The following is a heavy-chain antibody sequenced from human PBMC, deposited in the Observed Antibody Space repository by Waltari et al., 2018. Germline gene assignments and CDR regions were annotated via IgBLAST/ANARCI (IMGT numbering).Heavy chain of an antibody. J-gene: IGHJ4*02. CDR1: GLPCSKYG. V-gene: IGHV3-30*18. CDR3: AKGRKNELYGLSYSDA. CDR2: VSFDGNSQ. Sequence: QVMLVESGGGVVVPGQCLTVTCLVSGLPCSKYGIHWVGRVPGKGLEWVAGVSFDGNSQNYGNSVKGVFTISLHASNSTVYLLLRSLRPEDAGVYFCAKGRKNELYGLSYSDAWGQGSVVTV. D-gene: IGHD1-7*01.